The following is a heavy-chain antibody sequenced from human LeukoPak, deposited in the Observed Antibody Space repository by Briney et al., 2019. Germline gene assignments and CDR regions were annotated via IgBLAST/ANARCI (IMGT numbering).Heavy chain of an antibody. Sequence: GGSLRLSCAASGFTFSSYSMNWVRQAPGKGLEWVSSISSSSSYIYYADSVKGRFTISRDNAKNSLYLQMNSLRAEDTAVYYCARVSREYYYDSSGYAIDYWGQGTLVTASS. D-gene: IGHD3-22*01. J-gene: IGHJ4*02. CDR1: GFTFSSYS. CDR3: ARVSREYYYDSSGYAIDY. CDR2: ISSSSSYI. V-gene: IGHV3-21*01.